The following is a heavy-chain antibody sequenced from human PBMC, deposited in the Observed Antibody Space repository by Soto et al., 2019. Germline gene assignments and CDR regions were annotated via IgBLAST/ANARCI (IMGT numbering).Heavy chain of an antibody. J-gene: IGHJ4*02. CDR3: AKGKYSSSSTFDC. Sequence: QVQLVESGGGVVQPGRSLRLSCTTSGFTFSSYGMHWFRQAPGQGLEGVAGRSHDGSKKYHADSVKGRLTISRDNSKNTLYVQMNSLRPEDTAVYHCAKGKYSSSSTFDCWGQGTLVTVSS. V-gene: IGHV3-30*18. CDR2: RSHDGSKK. D-gene: IGHD6-6*01. CDR1: GFTFSSYG.